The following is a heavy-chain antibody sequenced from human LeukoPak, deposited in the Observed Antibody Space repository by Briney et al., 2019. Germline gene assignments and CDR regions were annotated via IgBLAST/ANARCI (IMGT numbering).Heavy chain of an antibody. CDR2: INPSGGST. Sequence: ASVKVSCKASGYTFTSYYMHWVRQAPGQGLEWMGIINPSGGSTSYAQKFQGRVTMTRDTSTSTVYMELSSLRSEDTAVYYCARSLARYCSSTSCYRGVWFDPWGQGTLVTVSS. CDR1: GYTFTSYY. CDR3: ARSLARYCSSTSCYRGVWFDP. V-gene: IGHV1-46*01. J-gene: IGHJ5*02. D-gene: IGHD2-2*01.